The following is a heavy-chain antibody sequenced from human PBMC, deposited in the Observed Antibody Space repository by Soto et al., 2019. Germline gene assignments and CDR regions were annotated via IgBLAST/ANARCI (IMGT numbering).Heavy chain of an antibody. CDR2: IYYSGST. J-gene: IGHJ6*02. CDR3: ARGAYFSCGSCRDQTGLYYDYYYCMDV. D-gene: IGHD2-15*01. CDR1: GGSISSYY. Sequence: SETLSLTCTVSGGSISSYYWSWIRQPPGKGLEWIGYIYYSGSTNYNPSLKSRVTISVDTTKNQFSLKLSSVTAADTAVYYCARGAYFSCGSCRDQTGLYYDYYYCMDVWGQGTTVTVSS. V-gene: IGHV4-59*01.